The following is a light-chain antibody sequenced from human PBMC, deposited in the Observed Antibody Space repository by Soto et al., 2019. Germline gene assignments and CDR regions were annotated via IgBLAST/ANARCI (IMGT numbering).Light chain of an antibody. V-gene: IGKV3-20*01. J-gene: IGKJ1*01. CDR3: QQYGSSPGT. Sequence: EIVLTQSPGTLSLSPGERATLSCRASQSFSSSYLAWDQRKPGQAPRLLIYGAASRATGIPDRFSGSGSGTDFTLTIRRLEPEDFAVYYCQQYGSSPGTFGQGTKVEIK. CDR1: QSFSSSY. CDR2: GAA.